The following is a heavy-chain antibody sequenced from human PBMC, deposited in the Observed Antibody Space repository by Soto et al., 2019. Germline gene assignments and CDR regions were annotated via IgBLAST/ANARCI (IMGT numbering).Heavy chain of an antibody. D-gene: IGHD3-3*02. Sequence: RSEPLSLTCTVSGSSINSSGYYWGWIRQPPGKGLEWIGSMFYGVSTYYNPSLKSRVTVSVDTSKNQFSLNLRSVTAADTAVYYCARLPSRHLVDYWGQGTLVTVSS. V-gene: IGHV4-39*01. CDR2: MFYGVST. CDR1: GSSINSSGYY. J-gene: IGHJ4*02. CDR3: ARLPSRHLVDY.